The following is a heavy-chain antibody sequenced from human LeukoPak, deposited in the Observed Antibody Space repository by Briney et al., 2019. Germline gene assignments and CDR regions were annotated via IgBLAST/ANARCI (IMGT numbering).Heavy chain of an antibody. CDR3: ARDSGEVPDY. CDR2: INPSGGST. Sequence: GASVKVSCKASGYTFTNYYIHWVRQAPGQGLECMGIINPSGGSTSYAQKFQGRVTMTRDMSTSTVYMELDRLRFDDTAVYYCARDSGEVPDYWGQGTLVTVSS. J-gene: IGHJ4*02. V-gene: IGHV1-46*01. CDR1: GYTFTNYY. D-gene: IGHD3-10*01.